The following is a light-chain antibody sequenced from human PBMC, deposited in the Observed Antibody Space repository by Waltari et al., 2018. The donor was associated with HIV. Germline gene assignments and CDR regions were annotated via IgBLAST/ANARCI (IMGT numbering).Light chain of an antibody. CDR2: GAS. Sequence: EIVMPQPPATLSVSPGERATLSCRARQSVSSNLAWYQQKPGQAPRLLIYGASTRATGIPARFSGSGSGTEFTLTISSLQSEDFAVYYCQQYNDWPWTFGQGTKVEIK. CDR1: QSVSSN. V-gene: IGKV3-15*01. J-gene: IGKJ1*01. CDR3: QQYNDWPWT.